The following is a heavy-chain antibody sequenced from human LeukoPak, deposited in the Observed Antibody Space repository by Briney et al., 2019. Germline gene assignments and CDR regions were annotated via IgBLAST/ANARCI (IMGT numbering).Heavy chain of an antibody. CDR2: IKADGSEK. CDR1: GFTFSHYW. V-gene: IGHV3-7*03. D-gene: IGHD3-22*01. CDR3: ASDIVVVNSYYFDY. Sequence: PGGSLRLSCAASGFTFSHYWMIWVRQAPGKGLEWVANIKADGSEKYYVDSVKGRFTISRDNAKSSLYLQMNSLRAEDTAVYYCASDIVVVNSYYFDYWGQGTLVTVSS. J-gene: IGHJ4*02.